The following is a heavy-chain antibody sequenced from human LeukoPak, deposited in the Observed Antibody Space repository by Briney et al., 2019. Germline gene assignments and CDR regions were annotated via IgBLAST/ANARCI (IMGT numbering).Heavy chain of an antibody. V-gene: IGHV1-69*04. Sequence: SVKVSCKASGGTFSSYAISWVRQAPGQGLEWMGRIIPVLGIANYAQKFQGRVTITADKSTSTAYMELSSLRSEDTAVYYCARADSSSWYGDYWGQGTLVTVSS. CDR2: IIPVLGIA. J-gene: IGHJ4*02. D-gene: IGHD6-13*01. CDR3: ARADSSSWYGDY. CDR1: GGTFSSYA.